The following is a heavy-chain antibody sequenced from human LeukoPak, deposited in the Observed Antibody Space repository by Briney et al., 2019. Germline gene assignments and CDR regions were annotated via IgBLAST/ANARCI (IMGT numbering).Heavy chain of an antibody. Sequence: PGGSLRLSCAASGFTFSDYYMSWIRQAPGKGLEWISYISSSSSIIYYADSVKGRFTISRDNAKSSLYLQMNSLTAEDTAVYYCVRDHTRLGYSSIWHYFDSGGQGTLVIVSS. D-gene: IGHD6-13*01. CDR1: GFTFSDYY. CDR3: VRDHTRLGYSSIWHYFDS. J-gene: IGHJ4*02. V-gene: IGHV3-11*01. CDR2: ISSSSSII.